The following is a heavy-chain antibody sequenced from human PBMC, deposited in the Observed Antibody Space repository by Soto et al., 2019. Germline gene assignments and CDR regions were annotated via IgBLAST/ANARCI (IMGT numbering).Heavy chain of an antibody. CDR3: ARGLGGSYFPFDF. D-gene: IGHD1-26*01. J-gene: IGHJ4*02. V-gene: IGHV1-69*12. CDR1: GGTFSDSA. Sequence: QVHLVQSGAEVKKPGSPVKVSCKTSGGTFSDSAINWLRQTPGQGLEWMGGLVPMFRTADYAPNLQGRVSITADEATSTVFMELSSLTFEDTAVYYCARGLGGSYFPFDFWGQGTLVTVSS. CDR2: LVPMFRTA.